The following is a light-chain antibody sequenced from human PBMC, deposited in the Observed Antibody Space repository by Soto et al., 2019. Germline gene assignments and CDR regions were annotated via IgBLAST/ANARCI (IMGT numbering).Light chain of an antibody. V-gene: IGKV1-5*03. CDR1: QSISSW. Sequence: DIQMTQSPSTLSASVGDRVTITCRASQSISSWLAWYQQKPGKAPKLLIYKASSLESGVPSSFSGCGSGTEFTLTISSLQPDDFATYYCQQYNSSPWTFGQGTKVEIK. J-gene: IGKJ1*01. CDR3: QQYNSSPWT. CDR2: KAS.